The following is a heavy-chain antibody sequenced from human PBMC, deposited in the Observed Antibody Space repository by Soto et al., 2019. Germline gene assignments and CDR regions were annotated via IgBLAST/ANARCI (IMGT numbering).Heavy chain of an antibody. V-gene: IGHV4-30-4*01. D-gene: IGHD3-10*01. CDR3: ASHYYGSGSLFDY. Sequence: KTSETLSLTCTVSGGSISSGDYYWSWIRQPPGKGLEWIGYIYYSGSTYYNPSLKSRVTISVGTSKSQFSLKLSSVTAADTAVYYCASHYYGSGSLFDYWGQGTLVTVSS. J-gene: IGHJ4*02. CDR1: GGSISSGDYY. CDR2: IYYSGST.